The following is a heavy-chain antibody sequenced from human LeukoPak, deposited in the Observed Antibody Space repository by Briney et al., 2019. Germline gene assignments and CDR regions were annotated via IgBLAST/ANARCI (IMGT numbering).Heavy chain of an antibody. CDR1: GFTFSSSS. CDR2: INSISTYI. CDR3: ARDIADTGAIDGFDL. J-gene: IGHJ3*01. D-gene: IGHD5-18*01. V-gene: IGHV3-21*01. Sequence: GGSLRLSCVASGFTFSSSSMNWVRQAPGKGLEWVSSINSISTYIYYADSLGGRFTISRDNADNSLYLQMNSLRAEDTAVYYCARDIADTGAIDGFDLWGQGTMVTVSS.